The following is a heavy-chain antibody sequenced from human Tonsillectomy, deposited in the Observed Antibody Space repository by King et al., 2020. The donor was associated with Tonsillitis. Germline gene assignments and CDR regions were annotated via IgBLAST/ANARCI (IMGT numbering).Heavy chain of an antibody. CDR2: ISGSGGSP. V-gene: IGHV3-23*04. Sequence: VQLVESGGGLVQPGGSLRLSCAASGFTFSSYSMSWVRQAPGKGLEWVSAISGSGGSPYYADSVKGRFTISRDNSKNTLYLQMNSLGAEDTAVYYCAKGIAVAGTPYWGQGTLVTVSS. CDR1: GFTFSSYS. D-gene: IGHD6-19*01. CDR3: AKGIAVAGTPY. J-gene: IGHJ4*02.